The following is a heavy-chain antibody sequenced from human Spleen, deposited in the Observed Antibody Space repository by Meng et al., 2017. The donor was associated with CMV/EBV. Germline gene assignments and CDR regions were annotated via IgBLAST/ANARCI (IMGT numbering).Heavy chain of an antibody. CDR1: GFTFSSYS. Sequence: GGSLRLSCAASGFTFSSYSMNWVRQAPGKGLEWVSSISSSSSYIYYADSVKGRFTISRDNAKNSLYLQMNSLRAEDTALYYCAKDDSAYFDFRSGYSTPPDYWGQGTLVTVSS. D-gene: IGHD3-3*01. V-gene: IGHV3-21*01. CDR2: ISSSSSYI. J-gene: IGHJ4*02. CDR3: AKDDSAYFDFRSGYSTPPDY.